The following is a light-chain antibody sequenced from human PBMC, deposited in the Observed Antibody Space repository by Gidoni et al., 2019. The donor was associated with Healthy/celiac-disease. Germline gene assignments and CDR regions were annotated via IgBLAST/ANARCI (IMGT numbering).Light chain of an antibody. J-gene: IGKJ1*01. CDR2: WAS. CDR1: QSVLYSSNNKNY. CDR3: QQYYSNFRT. V-gene: IGKV4-1*01. Sequence: DIVMTQSPDSLAVSLGERATINCKSSQSVLYSSNNKNYLAWYQQKPGQPPKLLIYWASTRESGVPDRVSGSGSGTDFTLTISSLQAEDVAVYYCQQYYSNFRTFGQGTKVEIK.